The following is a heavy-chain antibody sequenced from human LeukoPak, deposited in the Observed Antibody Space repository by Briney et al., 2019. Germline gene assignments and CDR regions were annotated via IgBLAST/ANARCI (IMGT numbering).Heavy chain of an antibody. CDR2: INHSGST. Sequence: SETLSLTCTVSGGSIRSSYYYWGWIRQPPGKGLEWIGEINHSGSTNYNPSLKSRVTISVDTSKNQFSLKLSSVTAADTAVYYCARGWDYYDSSGYNDAFDIWGQGTMVTVSS. D-gene: IGHD3-22*01. CDR1: GGSIRSSYYY. J-gene: IGHJ3*02. CDR3: ARGWDYYDSSGYNDAFDI. V-gene: IGHV4-39*01.